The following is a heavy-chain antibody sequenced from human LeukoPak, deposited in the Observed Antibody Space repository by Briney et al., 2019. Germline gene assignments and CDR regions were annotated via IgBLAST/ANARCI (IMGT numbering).Heavy chain of an antibody. J-gene: IGHJ4*02. CDR1: GFTFSGFW. Sequence: GGSLRLSCAVSGFTFSGFWMSWSRQAPGKGLEWVASINSDGSEGCYADVVKGRFTISRDNSKNTLYLQMNSLRAEDTAVYYCAEDRYNYGPWDYWGQGTLVTVSS. CDR2: INSDGSEG. D-gene: IGHD1-14*01. V-gene: IGHV3-7*03. CDR3: AEDRYNYGPWDY.